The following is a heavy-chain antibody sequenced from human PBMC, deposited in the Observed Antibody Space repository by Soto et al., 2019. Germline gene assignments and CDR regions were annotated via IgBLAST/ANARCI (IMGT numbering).Heavy chain of an antibody. CDR1: GGTFSSYT. D-gene: IGHD5-12*01. CDR3: AIDIGGYSCYGQEDY. Sequence: QVQLVQSGAEVKKPGSSVKVSCKASGGTFSSYTISWVRQAPGQGLAWMGRISPILGIANYAQKFQGRVTINADKSTRTAYRELSSVGCEDTAVHYFAIDIGGYSCYGQEDYWGQGTLVTVSS. J-gene: IGHJ4*02. V-gene: IGHV1-69*08. CDR2: ISPILGIA.